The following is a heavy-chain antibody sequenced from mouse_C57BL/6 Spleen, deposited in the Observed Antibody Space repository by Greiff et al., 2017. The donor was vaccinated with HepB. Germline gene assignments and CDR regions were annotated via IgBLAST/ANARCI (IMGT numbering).Heavy chain of an antibody. V-gene: IGHV3-1*01. CDR3: ARGRDYYGSSPFDY. CDR1: GYSITSGYD. J-gene: IGHJ2*01. D-gene: IGHD1-1*01. Sequence: EVQLQESGPGMVKPSQSLSLTCTVTGYSITSGYDWHWIRHFPGNKLEWMGYISYSGSTNYNPSLKSRISITHDTSKNHFFLKLNSVTTEDTATYYCARGRDYYGSSPFDYWGQGTTLTDSS. CDR2: ISYSGST.